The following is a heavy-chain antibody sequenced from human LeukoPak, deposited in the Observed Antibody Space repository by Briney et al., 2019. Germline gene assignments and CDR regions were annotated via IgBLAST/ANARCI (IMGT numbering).Heavy chain of an antibody. Sequence: GGSLRLSCEASGFTFSSYGMQWVRQAPGMGPEWVSVISHDGTVTHYADSVKGRFTISRDSSSNTLYLQMDSLRTEDTAVYYCAKEGSQYASSWFDYWGQGTLVTVSS. V-gene: IGHV3-30*18. CDR3: AKEGSQYASSWFDY. CDR1: GFTFSSYG. J-gene: IGHJ4*02. D-gene: IGHD6-13*01. CDR2: ISHDGTVT.